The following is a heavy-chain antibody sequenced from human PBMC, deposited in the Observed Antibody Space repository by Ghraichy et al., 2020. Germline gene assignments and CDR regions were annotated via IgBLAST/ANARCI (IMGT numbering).Heavy chain of an antibody. CDR1: GFTFSSYA. Sequence: GSLRLSCAASGFTFSSYAMSWVRQAPGKGLEWVSGISGSGGSTYYADSVKGRFTISRDNSKNTLYLQMNSLRAEDTAVYYCAKMVYGDYVSDYYGMDVWGQGTTVTVSS. V-gene: IGHV3-23*01. CDR2: ISGSGGST. D-gene: IGHD4-17*01. J-gene: IGHJ6*02. CDR3: AKMVYGDYVSDYYGMDV.